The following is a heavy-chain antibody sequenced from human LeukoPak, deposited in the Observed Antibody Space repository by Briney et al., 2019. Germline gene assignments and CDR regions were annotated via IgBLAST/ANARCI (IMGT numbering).Heavy chain of an antibody. D-gene: IGHD5-24*01. CDR2: INPNSGGT. V-gene: IGHV1-2*02. Sequence: ASVKVSCKASGYTFTGYYMHWVRQAPGQGLEWMGWINPNSGGTNYAQKFQGRVTMTRDTSISTAYMELSRLRSDDTAVYYCARGSHGYNSKPILDYWGQGTLVTVSS. CDR3: ARGSHGYNSKPILDY. J-gene: IGHJ4*02. CDR1: GYTFTGYY.